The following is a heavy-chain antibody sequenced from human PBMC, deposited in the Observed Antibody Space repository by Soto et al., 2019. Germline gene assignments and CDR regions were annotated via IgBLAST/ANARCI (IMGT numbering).Heavy chain of an antibody. V-gene: IGHV4-34*01. CDR3: AGEGKVRGVIGY. CDR2: INHSGST. CDR1: GGSFSGYY. Sequence: QVQLQQWGAGLLKPSETLSLTCAVYGGSFSGYYWSWIRQPPGKGLEWIGEINHSGSTNYNPSLKRRXXIXVXXSKNQCSLKLSSVPAADTAVYYCAGEGKVRGVIGYWGQGTLVTVSS. D-gene: IGHD3-10*01. J-gene: IGHJ4*02.